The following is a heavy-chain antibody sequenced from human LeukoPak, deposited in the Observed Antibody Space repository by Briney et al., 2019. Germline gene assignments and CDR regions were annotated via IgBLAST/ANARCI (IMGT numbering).Heavy chain of an antibody. CDR1: GLTFSSYG. Sequence: GGSLRLSCAASGLTFSSYGMHWVRQAPGKGLEWVAVISYDGSNKYYADSVKGRFTISRDKSKNTLYLQMNSLRAEDTAVYYCAKGDGDYGYWGQGTLVTVSS. CDR3: AKGDGDYGY. J-gene: IGHJ4*02. D-gene: IGHD4-17*01. V-gene: IGHV3-30*18. CDR2: ISYDGSNK.